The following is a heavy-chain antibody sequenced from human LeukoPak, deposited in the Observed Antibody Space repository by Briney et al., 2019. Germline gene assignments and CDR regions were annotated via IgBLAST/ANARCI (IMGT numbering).Heavy chain of an antibody. CDR3: ARHVMAAAGPIRS. D-gene: IGHD6-13*01. Sequence: PSETLSLTCTVSGGSISRSSYYWGWIRQPPGKGLERIGSIYYSGSTYYNPSLKSRVTISVDTSKNQFSLRLSSVTAADSAVYYCARHVMAAAGPIRSWGQGTLVTVSS. CDR2: IYYSGST. J-gene: IGHJ5*02. CDR1: GGSISRSSYY. V-gene: IGHV4-39*01.